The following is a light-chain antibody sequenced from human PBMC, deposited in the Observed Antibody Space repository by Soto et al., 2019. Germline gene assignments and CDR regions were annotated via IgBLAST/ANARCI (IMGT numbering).Light chain of an antibody. J-gene: IGKJ1*01. CDR3: QQYGSSGT. CDR1: QSVSNKY. CDR2: GAS. V-gene: IGKV3-20*01. Sequence: EIVLTQSPGTLSPSPGERATLSCRASQSVSNKYLAWYQQTPGQAPRLLIYGASNRATGLPDRFSGSGSGTDFTLTISRLEPEDFAVYYCQQYGSSGTFGQGTKVEIK.